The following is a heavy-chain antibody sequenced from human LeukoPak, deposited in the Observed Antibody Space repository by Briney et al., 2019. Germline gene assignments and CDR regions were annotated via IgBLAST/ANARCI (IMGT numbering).Heavy chain of an antibody. J-gene: IGHJ6*02. Sequence: EASVTVSCTASGYTFTNYYMHWVRQAPGQGLEWMGIINPSGGSTSYAQKFQGRVTMTRDTSTSTVYMELSSLRSEDTAVYYCAREIGMGAFDYYYYGMDVWGQGTTVTVSS. CDR1: GYTFTNYY. V-gene: IGHV1-46*01. CDR3: AREIGMGAFDYYYYGMDV. CDR2: INPSGGST. D-gene: IGHD3-16*01.